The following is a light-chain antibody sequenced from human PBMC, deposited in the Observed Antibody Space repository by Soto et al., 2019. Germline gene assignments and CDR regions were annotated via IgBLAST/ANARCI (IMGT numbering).Light chain of an antibody. CDR2: DVS. J-gene: IGLJ2*01. V-gene: IGLV2-14*01. CDR1: SNDVGGYNY. Sequence: QSALTQPASVSGSPGQSITISCTGTSNDVGGYNYVSWYQQHPGKAPKLMIYDVSNRPSGVSNRFSGSKSGNTASLTISGLQAEDEANYYCSSYTSSRTLVFGGGTKVTVL. CDR3: SSYTSSRTLV.